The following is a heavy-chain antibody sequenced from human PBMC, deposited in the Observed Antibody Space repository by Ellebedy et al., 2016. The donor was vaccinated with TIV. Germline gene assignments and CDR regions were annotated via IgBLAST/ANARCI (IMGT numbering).Heavy chain of an antibody. Sequence: GESLKISXAASGFTFSSNYMSWVRQAPGKGLEWVSVINSGGSTYYAAYVKGRFTISRDNSKNTLYLQMNSLRAEDTAGYYGARDSSLYYYYYGMDVWGQGTTVTVSS. J-gene: IGHJ6*02. CDR1: GFTFSSNY. CDR2: INSGGST. CDR3: ARDSSLYYYYYGMDV. V-gene: IGHV3-53*01.